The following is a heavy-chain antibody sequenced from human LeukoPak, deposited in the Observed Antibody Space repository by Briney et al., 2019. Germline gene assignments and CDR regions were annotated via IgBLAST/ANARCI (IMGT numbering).Heavy chain of an antibody. V-gene: IGHV7-4-1*02. D-gene: IGHD2-2*01. CDR3: ARVYCSSTSCYYYYGMDV. CDR2: INTNTGNP. CDR1: GYTFTSYA. J-gene: IGHJ6*02. Sequence: ASVTVSCKASGYTFTSYAMNWVRQAPGQGLEWMGWINTNTGNPTYAQGFTGRFVFSLDTSVSTAYLQISSLKAEDTAVYYCARVYCSSTSCYYYYGMDVWGQGTTVTVSS.